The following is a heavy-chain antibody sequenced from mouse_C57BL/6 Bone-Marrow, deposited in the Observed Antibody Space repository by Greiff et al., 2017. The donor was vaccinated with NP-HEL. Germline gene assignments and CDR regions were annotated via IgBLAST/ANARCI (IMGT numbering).Heavy chain of an antibody. CDR2: IDPENGDT. CDR3: TDYSSSYGFDY. CDR1: GFNIKDDY. D-gene: IGHD1-1*01. J-gene: IGHJ2*01. V-gene: IGHV14-4*01. Sequence: EVHLVESGAELVRPGASVKLSCTASGFNIKDDYMHWVKQRPEQGLEWIGWIDPENGDTEYAQKFQGKATITADTSSNTAYLQLSSLTSEDTAVYYCTDYSSSYGFDYWGQGTTLTVSS.